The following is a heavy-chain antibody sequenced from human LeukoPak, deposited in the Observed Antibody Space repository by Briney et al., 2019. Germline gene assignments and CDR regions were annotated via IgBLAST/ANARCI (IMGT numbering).Heavy chain of an antibody. V-gene: IGHV3-23*01. J-gene: IGHJ4*02. CDR1: GFTFSTYA. CDR3: ASALRIYYYFDY. Sequence: PGGSLRLSCAASGFTFSTYAMTWVRQAPGKGLEWVSGISGSGGSTYYADSVKGRFTISRDNSKNTLYLQMNSLRAEDTAVYYCASALRIYYYFDYWGQGTLVTVSS. CDR2: ISGSGGST. D-gene: IGHD1-26*01.